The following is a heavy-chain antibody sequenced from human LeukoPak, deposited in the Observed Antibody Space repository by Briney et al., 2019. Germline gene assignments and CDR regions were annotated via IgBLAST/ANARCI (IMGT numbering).Heavy chain of an antibody. CDR1: GFTFSTYA. J-gene: IGHJ4*02. V-gene: IGHV3-48*03. CDR2: FGSTGTI. D-gene: IGHD2-8*01. CDR3: ARSNGLRYFDR. Sequence: PGGSLRLSCVASGFTFSTYAMNWIRQAPGKGLEWVAYFGSTGTIHYADSMRGRFTISRGNAEMSLFLHMNSLRVDDTAVYYCARSNGLRYFDRWGQGTLVTVSS.